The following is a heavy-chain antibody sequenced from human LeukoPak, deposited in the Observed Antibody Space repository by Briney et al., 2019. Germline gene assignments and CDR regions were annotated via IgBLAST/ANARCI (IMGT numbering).Heavy chain of an antibody. V-gene: IGHV3-23*01. D-gene: IGHD6-13*01. J-gene: IGHJ4*02. CDR3: AKDGRYSSSWYAY. Sequence: GGSLRLSCAACGFTFSSYAMSWVRQAPGKGLEWVSAISGSGGSTYYADSVKGRFTISRDNSKNTLYLQMNSLRAEDTAVYYCAKDGRYSSSWYAYWGQGTLVTVSS. CDR2: ISGSGGST. CDR1: GFTFSSYA.